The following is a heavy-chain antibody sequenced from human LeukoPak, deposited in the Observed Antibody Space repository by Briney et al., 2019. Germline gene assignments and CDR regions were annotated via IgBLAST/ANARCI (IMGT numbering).Heavy chain of an antibody. D-gene: IGHD5-12*01. CDR2: ISAYNGNT. Sequence: ASVKVSCKASEYIFTSYYMHWVRQAPGQGLEWMGWISAYNGNTNYAQKLQGRVTMTADTSTSTAYMELRSLRSDDTAVYYCARGGYGRKNDYWGQGTLVTVSS. CDR1: EYIFTSYY. CDR3: ARGGYGRKNDY. V-gene: IGHV1-18*04. J-gene: IGHJ4*02.